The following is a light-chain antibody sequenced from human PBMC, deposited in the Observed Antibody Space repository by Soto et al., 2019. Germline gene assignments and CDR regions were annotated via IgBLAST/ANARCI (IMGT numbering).Light chain of an antibody. Sequence: DIQMTQSPSSLSASVGDRVTITCRASQGTIDYLAWYQQKPGKAPTLLIYAPSTVASGVPSRFSGSGSGTDFTLTISSLQPEDGATYYCQKYNSAPQTFGPGTKVEIK. CDR1: QGTIDY. J-gene: IGKJ1*01. CDR2: APS. V-gene: IGKV1-27*01. CDR3: QKYNSAPQT.